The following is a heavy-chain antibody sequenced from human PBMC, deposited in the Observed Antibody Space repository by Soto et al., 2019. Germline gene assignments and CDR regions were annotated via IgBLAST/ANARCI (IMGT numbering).Heavy chain of an antibody. CDR3: ARHASLQWLYAFDI. Sequence: QVQLQESGPGLVKPSETLSLTCTVSGGSISSYYWSWIRQPPGKGLEWIGYIYYSGSTNYNPSLKSRVTISVDTSKNQFSLKLSSVTAADTAVYYCARHASLQWLYAFDIWDQGTMVTVSS. CDR2: IYYSGST. CDR1: GGSISSYY. V-gene: IGHV4-59*08. J-gene: IGHJ3*02. D-gene: IGHD6-19*01.